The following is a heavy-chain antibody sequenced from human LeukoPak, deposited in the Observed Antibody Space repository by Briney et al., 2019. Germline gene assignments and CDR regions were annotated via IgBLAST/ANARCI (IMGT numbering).Heavy chain of an antibody. CDR1: GGSTSSSDYY. D-gene: IGHD3-10*01. CDR3: ASMASGSYRY. J-gene: IGHJ4*02. V-gene: IGHV4-39*07. Sequence: SETLSLTCTVSGGSTSSSDYYWGWIRQPPDEGLEWIASIRYSANTYYNPSLKSRVTISVDTSKNQFSLKLSSVTAADTAVYFCASMASGSYRYWGQGTLVTVSS. CDR2: IRYSANT.